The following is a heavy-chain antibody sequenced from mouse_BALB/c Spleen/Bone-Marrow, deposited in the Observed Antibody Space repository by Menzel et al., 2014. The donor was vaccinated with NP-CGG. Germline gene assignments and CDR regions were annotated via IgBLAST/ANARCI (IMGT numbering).Heavy chain of an antibody. V-gene: IGHV10-1*02. D-gene: IGHD2-3*01. CDR3: VRSDDGWFAY. CDR2: IRSKSNNYAT. J-gene: IGHJ3*01. CDR1: GSTFNTYA. Sequence: EVHLVESGGGLVQPKGSLKLSCAASGSTFNTYAMNWVRQAPGKGLEWVARIRSKSNNYATYYADSVKDRFTISRDDSQSMLYLQMNNLKTEDTAMYYCVRSDDGWFAYWGQGTLVTVSA.